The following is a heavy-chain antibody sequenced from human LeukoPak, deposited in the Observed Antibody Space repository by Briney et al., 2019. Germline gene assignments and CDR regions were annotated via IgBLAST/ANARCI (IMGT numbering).Heavy chain of an antibody. J-gene: IGHJ4*02. CDR3: ARGSPSRYNYDSSGYYGGYFDY. D-gene: IGHD3-22*01. CDR2: ISAYNGKT. V-gene: IGHV1-18*01. CDR1: GYTFTTYG. Sequence: TCTASGYTFTTYGISSVREAPGQGVEWMGWISAYNGKTYYAQKLQGRVTMTTDISTSTAYMELRSLRSDDTAVYYCARGSPSRYNYDSSGYYGGYFDYWGQGTPVTVSS.